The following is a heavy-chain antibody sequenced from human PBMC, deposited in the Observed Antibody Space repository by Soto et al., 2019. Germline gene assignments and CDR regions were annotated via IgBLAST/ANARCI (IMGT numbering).Heavy chain of an antibody. Sequence: GESLKISCKGSGYSFTSYWIGWVRQMPGKGLEWMGIIYPGDSDTRYSPSFQGQVTISADKSISTAYLQWSSLKASDTAMYYCARHVSYDFWSGYYFWLAYYYYYYMDCRGKGTTVTVFS. D-gene: IGHD3-3*01. CDR3: ARHVSYDFWSGYYFWLAYYYYYYMDC. CDR2: IYPGDSDT. CDR1: GYSFTSYW. V-gene: IGHV5-51*01. J-gene: IGHJ6*03.